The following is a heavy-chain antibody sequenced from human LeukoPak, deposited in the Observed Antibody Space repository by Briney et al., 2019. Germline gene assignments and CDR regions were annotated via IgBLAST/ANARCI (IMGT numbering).Heavy chain of an antibody. V-gene: IGHV3-21*01. CDR2: ISSSSSYI. D-gene: IGHD3-3*01. J-gene: IGHJ4*02. CDR3: ARTNFWSGYEGNYFDY. CDR1: GFTFSSYS. Sequence: GGSLRLSCAASGFTFSSYSMNWVRQAPGKGLEWVSSISSSSSYIYYADSVKGRFTISRDNAKNSLYLQMNSLRAEDTAVYYCARTNFWSGYEGNYFDYWGQGTLVTVSS.